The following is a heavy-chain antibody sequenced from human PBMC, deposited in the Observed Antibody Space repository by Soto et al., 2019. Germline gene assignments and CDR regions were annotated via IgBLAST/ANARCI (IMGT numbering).Heavy chain of an antibody. CDR2: IWYDGSNK. J-gene: IGHJ6*02. D-gene: IGHD6-19*01. Sequence: GSLRLSCAASGFTFSSYGMHWVRQAPGKGLEWVAVIWYDGSNKYYADSVKGRFTISRDNSKNTLYLQMNSLRAEDTAVYYCARQAVAGTIGYYGMDVWGQGTTVTVSS. CDR3: ARQAVAGTIGYYGMDV. CDR1: GFTFSSYG. V-gene: IGHV3-33*01.